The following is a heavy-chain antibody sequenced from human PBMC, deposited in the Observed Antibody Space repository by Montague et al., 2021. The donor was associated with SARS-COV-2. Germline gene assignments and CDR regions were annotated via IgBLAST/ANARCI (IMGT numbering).Heavy chain of an antibody. CDR1: GGSISSYY. Sequence: SETLSLTCTVSGGSISSYYWSWIRQPPGKGLEWIGYIYYSGSTNYNPSLKSRVTISVDTSKNQFSLKLSSVTAADTAVYYCARGRTDLGAYYDFWSGYYWRGQNWFDPWGQGTLVTVSS. J-gene: IGHJ5*02. CDR2: IYYSGST. CDR3: ARGRTDLGAYYDFWSGYYWRGQNWFDP. V-gene: IGHV4-59*12. D-gene: IGHD3-3*01.